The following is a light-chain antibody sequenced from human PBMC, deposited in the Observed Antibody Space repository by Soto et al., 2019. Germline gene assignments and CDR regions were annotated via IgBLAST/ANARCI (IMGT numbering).Light chain of an antibody. CDR3: QKYYSSPR. Sequence: EIVLTQSPGTLSLSPGDRATLSCRASQSVNSAYLAWYQQKPGQAPRLLIYCASSRATGIPDRFGGSGSGTHFTLTISRLEPEDFAVYYCQKYYSSPRFGQGTKVEIK. CDR1: QSVNSAY. J-gene: IGKJ1*01. V-gene: IGKV3-20*01. CDR2: CAS.